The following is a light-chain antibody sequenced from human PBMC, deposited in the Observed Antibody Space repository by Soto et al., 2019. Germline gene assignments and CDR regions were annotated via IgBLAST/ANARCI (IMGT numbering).Light chain of an antibody. V-gene: IGLV2-8*01. CDR1: SSEVGAYNY. J-gene: IGLJ1*01. Sequence: QSALRQPPSASGSPGQSVTISCTGTSSEVGAYNYVSWYQQHPGKAPKLVIREVSERPSGVPDRSSGSKSGNTASRTVSGRQADDEAEYYCSSYAGSYGHVFGTGTKLTVL. CDR2: EVS. CDR3: SSYAGSYGHV.